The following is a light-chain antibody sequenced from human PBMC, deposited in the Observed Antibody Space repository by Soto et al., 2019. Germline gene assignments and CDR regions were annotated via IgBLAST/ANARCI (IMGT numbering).Light chain of an antibody. Sequence: EIVLTQSPATLSLSPGERATLSCRASQSVTSYLAWYQQKPGQSPRLVIYDASSRATGIPDRFSGSGSGTDFTLTISRLEPEDFAVYYCQQYGSSPQTFGQGTRLEIK. CDR3: QQYGSSPQT. V-gene: IGKV3-20*01. CDR2: DAS. J-gene: IGKJ5*01. CDR1: QSVTSY.